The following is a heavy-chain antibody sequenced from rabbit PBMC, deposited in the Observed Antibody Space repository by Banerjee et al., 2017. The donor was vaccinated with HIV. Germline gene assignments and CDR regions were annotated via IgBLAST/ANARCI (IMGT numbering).Heavy chain of an antibody. D-gene: IGHD1-1*01. J-gene: IGHJ4*01. CDR1: GFTLSSYW. CDR3: ASHSGYPQYFNL. V-gene: IGHV1S40*01. Sequence: QSLEESGGDLVKPGASLTLTCTASGFTLSSYWMCWVRQAPGKGLEWIACIYVGSSGGTYYASWVNGRFTISLDNAQNTVFLQMTSLTAADTATYFCASHSGYPQYFNLWGPGTLVTVS. CDR2: IYVGSSGGT.